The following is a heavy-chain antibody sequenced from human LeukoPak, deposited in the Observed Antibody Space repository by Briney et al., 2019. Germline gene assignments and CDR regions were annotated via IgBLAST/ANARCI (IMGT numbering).Heavy chain of an antibody. V-gene: IGHV1-69*06. CDR1: GGTFSSYA. J-gene: IGHJ5*02. CDR2: IIPIFGTA. CDR3: ARDEIAAAGTRDNWFDP. D-gene: IGHD6-13*01. Sequence: GASVKVSCKASGGTFSSYAISWVRQAPGQGLEWMGGIIPIFGTANYAQKFQGRVTITADKSTSTAYMELSSLRSEDTAVYYCARDEIAAAGTRDNWFDPWGQGTLVTVSS.